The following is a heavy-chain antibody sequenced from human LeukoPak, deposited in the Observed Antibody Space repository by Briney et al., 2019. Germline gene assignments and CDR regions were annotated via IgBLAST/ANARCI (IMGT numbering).Heavy chain of an antibody. J-gene: IGHJ4*02. D-gene: IGHD6-13*01. V-gene: IGHV3-21*01. CDR3: ARVSKQLAFDY. CDR2: ISSSSSYI. CDR1: GFTFSRYS. Sequence: GGSLRLSCAASGFTFSRYSMNWVRQAPGKGLEWVSSISSSSSYIYYADSVKGRFTISRDNAKNSLYLQMNSLRAEDTAVYYCARVSKQLAFDYWGQGTLVTVSS.